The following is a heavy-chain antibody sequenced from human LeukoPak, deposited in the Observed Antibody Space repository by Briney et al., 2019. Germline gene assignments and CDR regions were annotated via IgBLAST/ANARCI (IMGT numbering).Heavy chain of an antibody. Sequence: PGGSLILSCAASGFTFNRYSMNWVRQAPGKGLEWVSYISSSGSTIYYADSVKGRFTISRDNAKNSLYLQMNSLRAEDTAVYYCARDYYDSSGYLSFDYWGQGTLVTVSS. V-gene: IGHV3-48*01. D-gene: IGHD3-22*01. CDR3: ARDYYDSSGYLSFDY. CDR1: GFTFNRYS. J-gene: IGHJ4*02. CDR2: ISSSGSTI.